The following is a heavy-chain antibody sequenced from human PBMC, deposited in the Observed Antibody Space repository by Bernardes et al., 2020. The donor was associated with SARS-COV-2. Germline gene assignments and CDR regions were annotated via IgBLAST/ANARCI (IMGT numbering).Heavy chain of an antibody. V-gene: IGHV4-4*02. J-gene: IGHJ5*02. CDR3: GRGLTSYCGADTCHPGWIDP. Sequence: SEPLSLTCDVSGDSISSPKWWSWVRQSPNKGLEWIGEINHYGTTNYNPSLKGRVTLSLDKSNNRFFLEVTSVTAADTAMYYCGRGLTSYCGADTCHPGWIDPWGQGLLVNVSS. CDR2: INHYGTT. D-gene: IGHD2-21*01. CDR1: GDSISSPKW.